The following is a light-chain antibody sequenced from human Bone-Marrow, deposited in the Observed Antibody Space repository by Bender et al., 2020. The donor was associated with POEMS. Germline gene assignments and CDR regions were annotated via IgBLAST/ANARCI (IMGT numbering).Light chain of an antibody. CDR2: EGS. V-gene: IGLV2-11*01. CDR1: SSDVGGYNY. J-gene: IGLJ3*02. CDR3: QSYDNSLGGWV. Sequence: QSALTQPRSVSGSPGQSVTISCTGTSSDVGGYNYVSWYHQHPGKAPKLMIYEGSKRPSGVPDRFSGSKSGNTASLAITGLQAEDEGDYYCQSYDNSLGGWVFGGGTKLTVL.